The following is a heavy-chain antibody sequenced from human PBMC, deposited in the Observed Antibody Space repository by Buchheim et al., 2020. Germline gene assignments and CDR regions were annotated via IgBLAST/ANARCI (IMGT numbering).Heavy chain of an antibody. V-gene: IGHV5-51*01. J-gene: IGHJ3*01. CDR2: IYPGDSDT. CDR3: ARPRSDISYRGRDGFDF. Sequence: VQLVQSGAEVRKAGESLKISCKAAGYTFTHFWIGWVRQTPDKGLEWVAIIYPGDSDTRYSPAFQGHVTISVDKSSSVVFLQWSSLAASDSGMYYRARPRSDISYRGRDGFDFWGQGT. D-gene: IGHD3-16*02. CDR1: GYTFTHFW.